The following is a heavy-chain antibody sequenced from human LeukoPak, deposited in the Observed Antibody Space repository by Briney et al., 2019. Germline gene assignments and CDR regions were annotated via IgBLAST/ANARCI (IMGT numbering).Heavy chain of an antibody. V-gene: IGHV3-23*01. Sequence: PGGSLRLSCAASGFTFSSYAMSWVRQAPGEGLEWVSAISGSGGSTYYADSVKGRFTISRDNSKNTLYLQMNSLRAEDTAVYYCAKAGAGISAFDIWGQGTMVTVSS. CDR1: GFTFSSYA. J-gene: IGHJ3*02. CDR2: ISGSGGST. D-gene: IGHD3-10*01. CDR3: AKAGAGISAFDI.